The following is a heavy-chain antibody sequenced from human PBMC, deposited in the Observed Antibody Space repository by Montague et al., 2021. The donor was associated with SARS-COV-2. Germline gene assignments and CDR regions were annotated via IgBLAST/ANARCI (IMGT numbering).Heavy chain of an antibody. D-gene: IGHD3-22*01. CDR2: IDYSGST. Sequence: SETLSLTCTVSGXSISSSSYYWGWIRQPPGKGLEWIGSIDYSGSTYYNPSLKSRVTISVDTSKNQFSLKLSSVTAADTAVYYCARHGKTRIAMIVVVIGYFGYWGQGTLVTVSS. J-gene: IGHJ4*02. CDR3: ARHGKTRIAMIVVVIGYFGY. CDR1: GXSISSSSYY. V-gene: IGHV4-39*01.